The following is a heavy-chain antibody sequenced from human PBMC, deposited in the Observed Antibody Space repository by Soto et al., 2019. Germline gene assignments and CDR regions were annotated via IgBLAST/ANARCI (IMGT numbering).Heavy chain of an antibody. CDR3: ARQTGYCSSTSCYVYEIDY. J-gene: IGHJ4*02. D-gene: IGHD2-2*03. CDR1: GGSFSGYY. V-gene: IGHV4-34*01. Sequence: SETLSLTCAVYGGSFSGYYWSWIRQPPGKGLEWIGEINHRGSTNYNPSLKSRVTISVDTSKNQFSLKLSSVTAADTAAYYCARQTGYCSSTSCYVYEIDYWGQGTLVTVSS. CDR2: INHRGST.